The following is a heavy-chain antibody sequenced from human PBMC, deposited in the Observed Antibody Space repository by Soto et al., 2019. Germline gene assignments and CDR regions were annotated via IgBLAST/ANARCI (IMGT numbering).Heavy chain of an antibody. J-gene: IGHJ4*02. CDR3: ARDPRIAVAGSFDY. CDR1: GGSISSSNW. V-gene: IGHV4-4*02. D-gene: IGHD6-19*01. CDR2: IYHSGST. Sequence: SETLSLTCAVSGGSISSSNWWSWVRQPPGKGLEWIGEIYHSGSTNYNPSLKSRVTISVDKSKNQFSLKLSSVTAADTAVYYCARDPRIAVAGSFDYWGQGTLVTVS.